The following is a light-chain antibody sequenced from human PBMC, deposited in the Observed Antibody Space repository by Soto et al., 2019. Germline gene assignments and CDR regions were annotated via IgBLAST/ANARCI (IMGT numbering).Light chain of an antibody. J-gene: IGKJ3*01. CDR3: QQYGSSPRT. Sequence: DIVMTQSPDSLPVSLGERATINCKSSQSLLYSSNNKNYLAWYQQKPGQPPRLLIYGSSTRATGIPDRFSGSGSGTDFTLTISRLEPEDFAMYYCQQYGSSPRTFGPGTRVDIK. V-gene: IGKV4-1*01. CDR2: GSS. CDR1: QSLLYSSNNKNY.